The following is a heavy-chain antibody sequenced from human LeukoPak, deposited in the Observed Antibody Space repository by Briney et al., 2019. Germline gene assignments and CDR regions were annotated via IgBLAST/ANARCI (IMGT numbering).Heavy chain of an antibody. CDR2: ISSSGSTI. Sequence: GGSLRLSCAASGFTFSDYYMSWIRQAPGKGLEWVSYISSSGSTIYYADSVKGRFTISRDNAKNSLYLQMNSLRAEDTAVYYCARSESLMAIVVAGLYFDYWGQGTLVTVSS. D-gene: IGHD6-19*01. CDR1: GFTFSDYY. J-gene: IGHJ4*02. CDR3: ARSESLMAIVVAGLYFDY. V-gene: IGHV3-11*01.